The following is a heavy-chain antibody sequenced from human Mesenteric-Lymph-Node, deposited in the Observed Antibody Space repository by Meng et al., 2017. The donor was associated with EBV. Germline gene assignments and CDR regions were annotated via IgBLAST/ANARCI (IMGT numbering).Heavy chain of an antibody. CDR3: AREGQSSGVGYFDY. V-gene: IGHV3-21*01. J-gene: IGHJ4*02. Sequence: EVQLVESGGGLVKPGGSLRLSCAASGFTFSSYSMNWVRQAPGKGLEWVSSISSSSIYIYYADSVKGRFTISRDNAKNSLYLQMNSLRAEDTAVYYCAREGQSSGVGYFDYWGQGTLVTVAS. CDR2: ISSSSIYI. D-gene: IGHD3-3*01. CDR1: GFTFSSYS.